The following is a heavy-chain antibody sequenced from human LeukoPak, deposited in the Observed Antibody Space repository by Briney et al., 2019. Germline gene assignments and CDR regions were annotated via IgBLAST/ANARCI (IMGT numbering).Heavy chain of an antibody. V-gene: IGHV5-51*01. CDR1: GYSFTSYW. J-gene: IGHJ3*02. CDR2: IYPGDSDT. CDR3: ARQYDFWSGYFNAFDI. Sequence: GESLKIFCKGSGYSFTSYWIGWVRQMPGKGLEWMGIIYPGDSDTRYSPSFQGQVTISADKSISTAYLQWSSLKASDTAMYYCARQYDFWSGYFNAFDIWGQGTMVTVSS. D-gene: IGHD3-3*01.